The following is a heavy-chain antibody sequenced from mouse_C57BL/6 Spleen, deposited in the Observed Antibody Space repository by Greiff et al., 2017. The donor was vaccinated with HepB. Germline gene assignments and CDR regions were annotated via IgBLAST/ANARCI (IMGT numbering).Heavy chain of an antibody. CDR3: ARDSEGYYPPFAY. J-gene: IGHJ3*01. V-gene: IGHV5-4*01. CDR1: GFTFSSYA. D-gene: IGHD2-3*01. Sequence: EVKVVESGGGLVKPGGSLKLSCAASGFTFSSYAMSWVRQTPEKRLEWVATISDGGSYTYYPDNVKGRFTISRDNAKNNLYLQMSHLKSEDTAMYYCARDSEGYYPPFAYWGQGTLVTVSA. CDR2: ISDGGSYT.